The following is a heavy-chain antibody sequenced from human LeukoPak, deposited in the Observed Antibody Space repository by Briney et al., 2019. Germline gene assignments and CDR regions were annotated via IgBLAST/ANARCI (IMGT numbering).Heavy chain of an antibody. J-gene: IGHJ4*02. Sequence: GASVKVSCKASGYTFTGYYMHWVRQAPGQGLEWMGWINPNSGGTNYAQKFQGRVTMTRDTSISTAYMELSRLRSDDTAVYYCARGPYGSGSYPNDYWGQGTLVTVSS. CDR2: INPNSGGT. V-gene: IGHV1-2*02. CDR1: GYTFTGYY. CDR3: ARGPYGSGSYPNDY. D-gene: IGHD3-10*01.